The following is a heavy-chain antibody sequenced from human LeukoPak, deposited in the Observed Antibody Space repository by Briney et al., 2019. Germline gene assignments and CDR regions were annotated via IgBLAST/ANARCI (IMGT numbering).Heavy chain of an antibody. D-gene: IGHD3-3*01. V-gene: IGHV4-59*01. Sequence: PSETLSLTCTVSGASISSYYWSWIRQPPGKGLEWIGYIYSTGSTNYNPSLKSRVTISVDTSKNRFSLKLSSVTAADTAVYYCARSGYFDLWGRGTLVTVSS. CDR1: GASISSYY. CDR3: ARSGYFDL. J-gene: IGHJ2*01. CDR2: IYSTGST.